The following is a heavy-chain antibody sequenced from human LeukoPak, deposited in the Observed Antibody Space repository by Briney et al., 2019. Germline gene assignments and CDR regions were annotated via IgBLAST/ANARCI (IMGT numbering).Heavy chain of an antibody. Sequence: SETLSLTCTVSGYSISSGYYWGWIRQPPGKGLAWIGSIYHSGSTYYNPSLKSRVTISVDTSKNQFSLKLSSVTAADTAVYYCARDLSMADLGWFDPWGQGTLVTVSS. CDR2: IYHSGST. V-gene: IGHV4-38-2*02. D-gene: IGHD2-8*01. CDR3: ARDLSMADLGWFDP. J-gene: IGHJ5*02. CDR1: GYSISSGYY.